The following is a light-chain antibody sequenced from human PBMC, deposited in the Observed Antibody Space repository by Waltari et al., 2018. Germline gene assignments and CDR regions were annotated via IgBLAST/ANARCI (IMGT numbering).Light chain of an antibody. CDR3: MQALQTPFT. V-gene: IGKV2-28*01. CDR1: QSPLHSNGYNY. Sequence: DIVMTQSPLSLPVNPGELASISCRSSQSPLHSNGYNYLDWYLQKPGQAPQLLIYLGSNRASGVPDRFSGSGSGTDFTLKISRVEAEDVGVYYCMQALQTPFTFGPGTKVDIK. J-gene: IGKJ3*01. CDR2: LGS.